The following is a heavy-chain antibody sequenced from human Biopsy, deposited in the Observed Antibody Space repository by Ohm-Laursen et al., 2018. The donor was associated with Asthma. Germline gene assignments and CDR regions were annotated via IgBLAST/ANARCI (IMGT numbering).Heavy chain of an antibody. D-gene: IGHD3-22*01. J-gene: IGHJ3*02. CDR1: GLTFSDYW. CDR2: IYSGGTS. CDR3: ARQSGQEYGDSIPFDT. V-gene: IGHV3-66*02. Sequence: SLRLSCSASGLTFSDYWMHWVRQAPGKGLEWVSVIYSGGTSHTADSVRGRFTISRDNSRNRLYLQINSLTVEDSAVYFCARQSGQEYGDSIPFDTWGQGTKVAVSS.